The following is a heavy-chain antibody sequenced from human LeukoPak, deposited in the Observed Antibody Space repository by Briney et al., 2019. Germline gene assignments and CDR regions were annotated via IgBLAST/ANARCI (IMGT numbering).Heavy chain of an antibody. D-gene: IGHD6-13*01. Sequence: PGGSLRLSCAASGFTFSSYAMSWVRQAPGKGLEWVSAISDSGGNTYYAGSVTGRFTISRDNSKNTLYLQMNSLRAEDTAVYYCAKDLHSSSWYNYFQHWGQGTLLTVSS. J-gene: IGHJ1*01. CDR2: ISDSGGNT. CDR3: AKDLHSSSWYNYFQH. CDR1: GFTFSSYA. V-gene: IGHV3-23*01.